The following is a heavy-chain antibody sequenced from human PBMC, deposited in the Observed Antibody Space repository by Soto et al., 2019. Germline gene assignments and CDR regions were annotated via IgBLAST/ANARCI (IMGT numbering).Heavy chain of an antibody. CDR1: GYTFNKYP. J-gene: IGHJ6*03. CDR3: ARGGTSGSYYYYYMDV. CDR2: INPANGDT. D-gene: IGHD2-2*01. Sequence: ASVKVSCKTSGYTFNKYPIHWVRQAPGQGLEWMGWINPANGDTGFSQKFQDRVTITRDTSISTAYMELSRLRSEDTAVYYCARGGTSGSYYYYYMDVWGKGTTVTVSS. V-gene: IGHV1-3*01.